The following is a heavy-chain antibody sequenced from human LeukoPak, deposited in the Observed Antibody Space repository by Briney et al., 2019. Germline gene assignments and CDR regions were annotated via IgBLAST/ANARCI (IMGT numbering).Heavy chain of an antibody. Sequence: SETLSLTCAVSGYSINSGYYWGWIRQPPGKGLEWIESICHSGSTYYNPSLKSPVTISADTSKNQFSLKLSSVTAADTAVYYCARGAGYRSGWYLTWFDPGGQGTLVTLS. D-gene: IGHD6-19*01. CDR1: GYSINSGYY. J-gene: IGHJ5*02. CDR3: ARGAGYRSGWYLTWFDP. V-gene: IGHV4-38-2*01. CDR2: ICHSGST.